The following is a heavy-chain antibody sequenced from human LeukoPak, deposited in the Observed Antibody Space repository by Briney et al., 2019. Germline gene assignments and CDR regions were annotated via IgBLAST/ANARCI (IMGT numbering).Heavy chain of an antibody. J-gene: IGHJ4*02. CDR1: GFSFSGHW. CDR3: ARGPNSNWSGLDF. CDR2: ISPTGSTT. D-gene: IGHD6-6*01. Sequence: TGGSLRLSCTASGFSFSGHWMHRARQLPGKGLVWVSRISPTGSTTSYAGSVKGRFAVSRDNAKNTLYLQVNNLRAEDTAVYYCARGPNSNWSGLDFWGQGTLLTVSS. V-gene: IGHV3-74*01.